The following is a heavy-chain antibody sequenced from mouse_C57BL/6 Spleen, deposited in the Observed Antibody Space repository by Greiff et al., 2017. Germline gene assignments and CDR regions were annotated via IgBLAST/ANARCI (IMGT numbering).Heavy chain of an antibody. V-gene: IGHV1-26*01. CDR1: GYTFTDYY. CDR2: INPNNGGT. Sequence: VQLQQSGPELVKPGASVKISCKASGYTFTDYYMNWVKQSHGKSLEWIGDINPNNGGTSYNQKFKGKATLTVDKSSSTAYMELRSLTSEDSAVYYCVRARGSWFAYWGQGTLVTVSA. J-gene: IGHJ3*01. CDR3: VRARGSWFAY.